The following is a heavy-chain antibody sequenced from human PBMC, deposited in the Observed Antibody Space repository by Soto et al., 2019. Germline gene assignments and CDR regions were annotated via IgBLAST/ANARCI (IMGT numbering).Heavy chain of an antibody. D-gene: IGHD3-10*01. J-gene: IGHJ6*02. CDR1: GFSLNNYF. CDR3: TRSRFRGMDV. CDR2: IKEDGSEK. V-gene: IGHV3-7*03. Sequence: GGSLRLSCVGSGFSLNNYFMSWVRQAPGKGLEWVANIKEDGSEKYYLESVKGRFTISRDNAKNSLYLQVNSLRDEDTAIYYCTRSRFRGMDVWGQGTTVTVSS.